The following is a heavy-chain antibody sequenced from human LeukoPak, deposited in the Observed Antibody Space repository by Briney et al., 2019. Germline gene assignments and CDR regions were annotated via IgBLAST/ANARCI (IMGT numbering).Heavy chain of an antibody. V-gene: IGHV4-30-4*01. CDR2: IHYSGST. D-gene: IGHD4-17*01. CDR3: VRGRGTAVTTGNWFDP. CDR1: GGCISSGNYY. J-gene: IGHJ5*02. Sequence: SETLSLTCTVSGGCISSGNYYWNWIRQPPGKGLECIGDIHYSGSTYYNPSLKSRVTISVDTSKNQFSLKLSSVTAADTAVYYCVRGRGTAVTTGNWFDPWGQGTLVTVSS.